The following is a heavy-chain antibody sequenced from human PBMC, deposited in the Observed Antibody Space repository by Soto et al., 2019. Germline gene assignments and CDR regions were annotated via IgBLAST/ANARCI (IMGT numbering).Heavy chain of an antibody. CDR1: GFTFSSYS. J-gene: IGHJ4*02. Sequence: EVQLVESGGGLVKPGGSLRLSCAASGFTFSSYSMNWVRQAPGKGLEWVSSISSSSSYIYYADSVKGRFTISRDNAKNSLYLQMNSPRAEDTVQYYCARASDGGSRSDWGQGTLVTVSS. CDR3: ARASDGGSRSD. CDR2: ISSSSSYI. V-gene: IGHV3-21*01. D-gene: IGHD3-16*01.